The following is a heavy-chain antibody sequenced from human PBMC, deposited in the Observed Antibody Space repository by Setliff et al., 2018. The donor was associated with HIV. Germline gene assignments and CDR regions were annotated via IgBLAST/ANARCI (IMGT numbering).Heavy chain of an antibody. CDR2: IYWNDDR. J-gene: IGHJ4*02. CDR1: GFSLSTSGVG. D-gene: IGHD5-12*01. V-gene: IGHV2-5*01. Sequence: SGPTLVNPTQTLTLTCTFSGFSLSTSGVGVGWIRQPPGKALEWLALIYWNDDRRYSPSLNSRLTITKDTSKNQVVLTMTNMDPVDTATYYCAATIKPPHYFDYWGRGTLVTVPQ. CDR3: AATIKPPHYFDY.